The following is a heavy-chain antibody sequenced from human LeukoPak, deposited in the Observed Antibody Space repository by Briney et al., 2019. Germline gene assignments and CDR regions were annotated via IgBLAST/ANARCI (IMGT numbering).Heavy chain of an antibody. Sequence: GGSLRLSCAASGFTFSRFWMHWVRQAPGKGLVWVSRINGDGSSTNYADSVKGRFTISRDNAKNTLYLQMNCLRAEDTAVYYCARDPNHGNLDYYYYYGMDVWGQGTTVTVSS. V-gene: IGHV3-74*01. CDR1: GFTFSRFW. J-gene: IGHJ6*02. CDR2: INGDGSST. D-gene: IGHD1-1*01. CDR3: ARDPNHGNLDYYYYYGMDV.